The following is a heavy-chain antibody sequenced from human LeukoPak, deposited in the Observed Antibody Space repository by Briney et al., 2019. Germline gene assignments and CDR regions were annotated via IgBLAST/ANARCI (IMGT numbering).Heavy chain of an antibody. J-gene: IGHJ4*02. D-gene: IGHD6-19*01. CDR3: ARGIAVDYFDY. V-gene: IGHV4-39*01. CDR1: GGSISSSSYY. Sequence: PSETLSLTCTVSGGSISSSSYYWGWIRQPPGKGLEWIGSIYYSGSTYYNPSLKSRVTISVDTSKNQFSLKLSSVTAADTAVYYCARGIAVDYFDYWGQGTLVTVSS. CDR2: IYYSGST.